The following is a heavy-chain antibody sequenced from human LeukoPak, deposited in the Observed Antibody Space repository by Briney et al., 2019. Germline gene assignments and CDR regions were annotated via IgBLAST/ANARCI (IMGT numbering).Heavy chain of an antibody. CDR2: ISYDGSNK. J-gene: IGHJ4*02. V-gene: IGHV3-30*04. CDR3: ARARGYSGYALGDY. CDR1: GFTFSSYA. Sequence: GGSLRLSCAASGFTFSSYAMHWVRQAPGKGLEWVAVISYDGSNKYYADSVKGRFTISRDNSKNTLYLQMNSLRAEDTAVYYRARARGYSGYALGDYWGQGTLVTVSS. D-gene: IGHD5-12*01.